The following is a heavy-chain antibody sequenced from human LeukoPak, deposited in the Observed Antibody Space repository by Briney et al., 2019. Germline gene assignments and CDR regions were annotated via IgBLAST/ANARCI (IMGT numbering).Heavy chain of an antibody. CDR3: ARKPIFYDSGRHWYYFDE. J-gene: IGHJ4*02. V-gene: IGHV4-39*01. CDR2: IYYSGST. CDR1: GASISSSNSY. D-gene: IGHD3-10*01. Sequence: SETLSLTCGVSGASISSSNSYWGWIRQPPGKGLEWIASIYYSGSTYYNPSLKSRVTISVDTSKNQFPLELSSVSAADTAVYFCARKPIFYDSGRHWYYFDEWGQGTLVTVSS.